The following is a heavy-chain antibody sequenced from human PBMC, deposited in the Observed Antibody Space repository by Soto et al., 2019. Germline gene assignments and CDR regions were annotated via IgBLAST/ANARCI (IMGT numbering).Heavy chain of an antibody. J-gene: IGHJ6*02. CDR1: GFTFNKFG. Sequence: QVHLVESGGGVVQPGGYLRLSCTASGFTFNKFGMHWVRRTPGKGLEWVAALSYDGNHDFYADSVRCRLIISRDNSKNTLFLPMKTLQPDATAVYYCVKERADFVTVPHATSGIDVWGPGTTVTGSS. CDR2: LSYDGNHD. D-gene: IGHD2-15*01. CDR3: VKERADFVTVPHATSGIDV. V-gene: IGHV3-30*18.